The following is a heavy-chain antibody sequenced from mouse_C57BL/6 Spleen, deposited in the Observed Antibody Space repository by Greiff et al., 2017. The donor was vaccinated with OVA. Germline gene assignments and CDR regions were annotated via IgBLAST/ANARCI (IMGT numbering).Heavy chain of an antibody. D-gene: IGHD3-2*02. J-gene: IGHJ2*01. CDR1: GYTFTSYW. V-gene: IGHV1-69*01. Sequence: QQSCKASGYTFTSYWMHWVKQRPGQGLEWIGEIDPSDSYTNYNQKFKGKSTLTVDKSSSTAYMQLSSLTSEDSAVYDCARRGSSGPFDYWGQGTTLTVSS. CDR3: ARRGSSGPFDY. CDR2: IDPSDSYT.